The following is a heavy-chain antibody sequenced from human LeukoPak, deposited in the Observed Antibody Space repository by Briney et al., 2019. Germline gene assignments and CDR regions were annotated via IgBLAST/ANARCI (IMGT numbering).Heavy chain of an antibody. Sequence: GGSLRLSCAASGFTFSSYAMSWVRQAPGKGLEWVSAISGSGGSTYYADSVKGRFTISRDNSKNTLYLQMNSLRAEDTAVYYCARVLGHSGYVGAFDIWGQGTMVTVSS. CDR1: GFTFSSYA. J-gene: IGHJ3*02. D-gene: IGHD5-12*01. CDR3: ARVLGHSGYVGAFDI. CDR2: ISGSGGST. V-gene: IGHV3-23*01.